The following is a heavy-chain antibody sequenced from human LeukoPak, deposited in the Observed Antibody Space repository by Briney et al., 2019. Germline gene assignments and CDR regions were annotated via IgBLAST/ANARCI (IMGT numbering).Heavy chain of an antibody. V-gene: IGHV4-59*01. CDR2: IYHNGDA. J-gene: IGHJ4*02. CDR3: ARHNRGYDLFER. Sequence: PSETLSLTCTVSGGSISSYYWSWIRQPPGKGLEFIGYIYHNGDANYNPSLKSRVTMSVVTPKNQFSLKVSSMTAADTAVYYCARHNRGYDLFERWGQGTLVTVSS. CDR1: GGSISSYY. D-gene: IGHD5-12*01.